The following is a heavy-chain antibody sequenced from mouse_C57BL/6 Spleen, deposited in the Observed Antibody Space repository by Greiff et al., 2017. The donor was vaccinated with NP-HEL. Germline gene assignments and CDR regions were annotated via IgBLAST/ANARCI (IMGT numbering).Heavy chain of an antibody. V-gene: IGHV1-64*01. Sequence: VQLQQPGAELVKPGASVKLSCKASGYTFTSYWMHWVKQRPGQGLEWIGMIHPNSGSTNYNEKFKSKATLTVDKSSSPAYMQLSSLTSEDSAVYYCASYDGYHHYYAMDYWGQGTSVTVSS. CDR2: IHPNSGST. CDR3: ASYDGYHHYYAMDY. CDR1: GYTFTSYW. J-gene: IGHJ4*01. D-gene: IGHD2-3*01.